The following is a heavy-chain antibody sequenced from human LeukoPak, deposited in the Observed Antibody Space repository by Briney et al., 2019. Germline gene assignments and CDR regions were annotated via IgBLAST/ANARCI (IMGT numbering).Heavy chain of an antibody. Sequence: PSETLSLTCTVSGGSISSNSYYWGWIRQPAGKGLEWIGRIYTSGSTNYNPSLKSRVTMSVDTSKNQFSLKLSSVTAADTAVYYCARFSSIAAAFDYWGQGTLVTVSS. CDR1: GGSISSNSYY. J-gene: IGHJ4*02. CDR3: ARFSSIAAAFDY. CDR2: IYTSGST. D-gene: IGHD6-13*01. V-gene: IGHV4-61*02.